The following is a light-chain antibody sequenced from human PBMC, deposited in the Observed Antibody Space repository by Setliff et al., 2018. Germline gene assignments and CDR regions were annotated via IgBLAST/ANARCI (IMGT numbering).Light chain of an antibody. CDR2: STN. CDR3: VLNMGSGIYV. CDR1: SGSVSSNYN. J-gene: IGLJ1*01. V-gene: IGLV8-61*01. Sequence: QTVVTQEPSFSVSPGGTVTLTCGLNSGSVSSNYNPSWYQQTPGQAPRTLIYSTNTRSSGVPDRFSGSILGNKAALTITGAQADDESDYYCVLNMGSGIYVFGGGTKVTVL.